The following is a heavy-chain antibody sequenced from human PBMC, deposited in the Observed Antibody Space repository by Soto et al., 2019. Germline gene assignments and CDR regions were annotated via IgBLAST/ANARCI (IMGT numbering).Heavy chain of an antibody. J-gene: IGHJ5*02. Sequence: SETLSLTCTVSGGSISSGGYYWSWIRQHPGKGLEWIGYIYYSGSTYYNPSLKSRVTISVDTSKNQFSLKLSSVTAADTAVYYCAREDPGLNWFDPWGQGTLVTVSS. CDR2: IYYSGST. CDR1: GGSISSGGYY. CDR3: AREDPGLNWFDP. D-gene: IGHD3-16*01. V-gene: IGHV4-30-4*08.